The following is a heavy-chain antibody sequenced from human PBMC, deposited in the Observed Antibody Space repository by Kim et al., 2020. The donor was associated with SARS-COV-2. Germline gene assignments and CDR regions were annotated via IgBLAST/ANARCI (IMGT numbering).Heavy chain of an antibody. CDR1: GFTFSSYG. CDR2: LWYDRSKK. Sequence: GGSLRLSCAASGFTFSSYGMHWVRQAPGKGLEWAAVLWYDRSKKYYADSVKGRFTISRDNSKNTLYLQMNSLRAEDTAVYYCARGGGFNWNYADYWGQGTLVTVSS. D-gene: IGHD1-20*01. V-gene: IGHV3-33*01. CDR3: ARGGGFNWNYADY. J-gene: IGHJ4*02.